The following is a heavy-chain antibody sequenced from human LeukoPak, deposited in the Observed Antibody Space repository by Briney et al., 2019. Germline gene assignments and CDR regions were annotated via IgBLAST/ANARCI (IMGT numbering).Heavy chain of an antibody. CDR3: AKGYGSSTYYYFDY. J-gene: IGHJ4*02. CDR1: GFTFSGYA. CDR2: IRGSGGST. Sequence: PGGSLRLSCAASGFTFSGYAMSWVRQAPGKRLEWVSAIRGSGGSTYYADSVKGRFTISRDNSKNTLFLQMNSLRAEDTAVYYCAKGYGSSTYYYFDYWGQGTLVTVSS. V-gene: IGHV3-23*01. D-gene: IGHD3-10*01.